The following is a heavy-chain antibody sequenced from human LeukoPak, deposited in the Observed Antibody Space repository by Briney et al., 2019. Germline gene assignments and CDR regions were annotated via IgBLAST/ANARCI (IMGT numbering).Heavy chain of an antibody. CDR1: GFTFSDHY. D-gene: IGHD2-15*01. Sequence: GGSLRLSCAASGFTFSDHYMSWIRQAPGKGLEWVSYISSSSSYTNYAESVKGRFTISRDNAKNSLYLQMNSLRAEDTAVYYCARRQVVGGNYYGIDVWGQGTTVTVSS. V-gene: IGHV3-11*03. J-gene: IGHJ6*02. CDR3: ARRQVVGGNYYGIDV. CDR2: ISSSSSYT.